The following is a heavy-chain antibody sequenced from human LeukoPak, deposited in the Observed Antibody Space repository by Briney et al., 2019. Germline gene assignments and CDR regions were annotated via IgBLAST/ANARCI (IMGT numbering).Heavy chain of an antibody. Sequence: ASGKVSCNASGYTFTSYDISWVRHGTGQGLEWMGWMNPNSGNTGYAQKFKGRVTITRNTSISTAYMEMSSLRSEDTAVYYCARGDCSSTICYSPMDVWGKGTTVTVSS. V-gene: IGHV1-8*03. J-gene: IGHJ6*03. CDR1: GYTFTSYD. CDR2: MNPNSGNT. CDR3: ARGDCSSTICYSPMDV. D-gene: IGHD2-2*01.